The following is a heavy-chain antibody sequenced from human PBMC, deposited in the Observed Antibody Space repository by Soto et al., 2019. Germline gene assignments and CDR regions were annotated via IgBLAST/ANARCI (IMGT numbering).Heavy chain of an antibody. Sequence: QVQLVQSGAEVKKPGSSVKVSCKASGGTFSSYAISWVRQAPGPGLEWMGGIIPIVGTANYAQKFQGRVTITADESTSTAYMELSSLVSENRAVYYCARTYGSGRRKGCHYSGQRTLVTVSS. V-gene: IGHV1-69*01. D-gene: IGHD3-10*01. J-gene: IGHJ4*02. CDR3: ARTYGSGRRKGCHY. CDR2: IIPIVGTA. CDR1: GGTFSSYA.